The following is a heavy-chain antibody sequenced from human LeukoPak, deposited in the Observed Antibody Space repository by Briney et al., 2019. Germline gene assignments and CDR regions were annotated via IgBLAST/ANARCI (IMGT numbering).Heavy chain of an antibody. J-gene: IGHJ4*02. CDR3: AREMATTFDY. CDR2: IYSGGST. Sequence: GGSLRLSCAASGFTVSSNYMSWVRQAPGKGLEWVSGIYSGGSTYYADSVKGRFTISRDNSKNTLYLQMNSLRAEDTAVYYCAREMATTFDYWGQGTLVTVSS. D-gene: IGHD5-24*01. CDR1: GFTVSSNY. V-gene: IGHV3-66*01.